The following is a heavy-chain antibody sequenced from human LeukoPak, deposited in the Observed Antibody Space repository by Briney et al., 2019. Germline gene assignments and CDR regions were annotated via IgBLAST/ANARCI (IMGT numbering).Heavy chain of an antibody. V-gene: IGHV5-51*01. CDR1: GYRFTNYW. CDR2: IYPGDSDT. CDR3: ATVEDYYDSSGYYYTMPPYY. J-gene: IGHJ4*02. D-gene: IGHD3-22*01. Sequence: GESLKISCKGSGYRFTNYWIGWVRQMPRKGLEWMGIIYPGDSDTRYSPSFQGQVTISADKSISTAYLQWSSLKASDTAMYYCATVEDYYDSSGYYYTMPPYYWGQGTLVTVSS.